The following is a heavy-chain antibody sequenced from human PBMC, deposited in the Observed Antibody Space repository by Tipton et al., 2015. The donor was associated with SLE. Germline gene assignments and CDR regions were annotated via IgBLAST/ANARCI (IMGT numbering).Heavy chain of an antibody. CDR3: ARGPKDV. J-gene: IGHJ6*02. Sequence: TLSLTCSVSGGSINNYYWSWIRQPPGKGLEWIGYVYYSGSTNYNPSLKSRVTMSVDMSTNQFFLELSSVTAADTAVYYCARGPKDVWGQGTTVTVSS. CDR2: VYYSGST. CDR1: GGSINNYY. V-gene: IGHV4-59*01.